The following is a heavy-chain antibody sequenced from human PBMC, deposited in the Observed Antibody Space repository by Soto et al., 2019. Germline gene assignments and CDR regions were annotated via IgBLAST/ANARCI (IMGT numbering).Heavy chain of an antibody. CDR1: GYTFTGYY. CDR2: INPNSGGT. CDR3: ARAPSYDSSGYYGGAYYYFDY. D-gene: IGHD3-22*01. V-gene: IGHV1-2*04. J-gene: IGHJ4*02. Sequence: QVQLVQSGAEVKKPGASVKVSCKASGYTFTGYYMHWVRQAPGQGLEWMGWINPNSGGTNYAQKFQGWVTMTRDTSISTAYMELSRLRSDDTAVYYCARAPSYDSSGYYGGAYYYFDYWGQGTLVTVSS.